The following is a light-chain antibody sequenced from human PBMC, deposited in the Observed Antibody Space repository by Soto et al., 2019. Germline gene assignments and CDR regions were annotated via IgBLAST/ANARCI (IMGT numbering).Light chain of an antibody. CDR2: DVS. V-gene: IGLV2-14*03. CDR3: SSYTSYVTTV. J-gene: IGLJ7*01. CDR1: SSDVGGYNY. Sequence: QSALTQPASVSGSPGQSITISCTGTSSDVGGYNYVSWYQQHPGKAPKLIIYDVSNRPSGVSNRFSGSKSGNTASLTISGLQAEDEGDYCCSSYTSYVTTVFGGGTQLTVL.